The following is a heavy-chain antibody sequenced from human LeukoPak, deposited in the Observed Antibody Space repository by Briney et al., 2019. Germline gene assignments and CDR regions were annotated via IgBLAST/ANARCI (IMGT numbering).Heavy chain of an antibody. V-gene: IGHV3-23*01. Sequence: GGSLRLSCAASGFTFSSYAMSWVRQAPGKGLEWVSAISGSGGSIYYADFVKGRFTISRDNSKNTLFLQMNSLRAEDTAVYYCAKGRYYYDSSDAFDIWGQGTMVTVSS. CDR3: AKGRYYYDSSDAFDI. D-gene: IGHD3-22*01. J-gene: IGHJ3*02. CDR1: GFTFSSYA. CDR2: ISGSGGSI.